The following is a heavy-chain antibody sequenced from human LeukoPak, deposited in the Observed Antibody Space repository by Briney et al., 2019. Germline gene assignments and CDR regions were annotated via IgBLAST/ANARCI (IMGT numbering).Heavy chain of an antibody. CDR2: IYYSGST. D-gene: IGHD5-18*01. CDR3: ARGYSYGYGYYFDY. J-gene: IGHJ4*02. V-gene: IGHV4-59*01. CDR1: GGSISSYY. Sequence: PSETLSLTCTVPGGSISSYYWSWIRQPPGKGLEWIGYIYYSGSTNYNPSLKSRVTISVDTSKNQFSLKLSSVTAADTAVYYCARGYSYGYGYYFDYWGQGTLVTVSS.